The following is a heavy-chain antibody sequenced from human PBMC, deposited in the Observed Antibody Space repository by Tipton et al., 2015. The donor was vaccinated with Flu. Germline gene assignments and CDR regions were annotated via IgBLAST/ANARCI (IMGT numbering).Heavy chain of an antibody. CDR3: ARGQTYYYGSSDAFDI. CDR2: IDYNWST. Sequence: TLSLTCTVSGDSMRSYYWCWIRRPPGKGLEWIGIIDYNWSTDYNPSPSSRRTITVDMSKNQIPLKLTPVTAADTAADYCARGQTYYYGSSDAFDIWGQGTVVTVSS. CDR1: GDSMRSYY. D-gene: IGHD3-10*01. V-gene: IGHV4-59*01. J-gene: IGHJ3*02.